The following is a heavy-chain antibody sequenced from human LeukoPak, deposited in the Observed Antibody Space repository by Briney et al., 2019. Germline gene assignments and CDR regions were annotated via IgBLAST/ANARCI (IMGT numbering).Heavy chain of an antibody. Sequence: SEALSLTCTVSGGSISSSSYYWGWIRQPPGKGLEWIGSIYYSGSTYYNPSLKSRVTISVDTSKNQFSLKLSSVTAADTAVYYCANQDCSSTSCYFAWFDPWGQGTLVTVSS. J-gene: IGHJ5*02. V-gene: IGHV4-39*01. CDR2: IYYSGST. CDR1: GGSISSSSYY. CDR3: ANQDCSSTSCYFAWFDP. D-gene: IGHD2-2*01.